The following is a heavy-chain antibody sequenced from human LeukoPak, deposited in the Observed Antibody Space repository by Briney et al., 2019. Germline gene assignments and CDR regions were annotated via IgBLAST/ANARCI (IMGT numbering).Heavy chain of an antibody. CDR1: GYTFTSYY. Sequence: GASVKVSCKASGYTFTSYYMHWVRQAPGQGLEWMGIINPSGGSTSYAQKFQGRVTMTRDMSTSTVYIELSSLRSEDTAVYYCARGRIMITFGGVHFDYWGQGTLVTVSS. V-gene: IGHV1-46*01. J-gene: IGHJ4*02. CDR2: INPSGGST. CDR3: ARGRIMITFGGVHFDY. D-gene: IGHD3-16*01.